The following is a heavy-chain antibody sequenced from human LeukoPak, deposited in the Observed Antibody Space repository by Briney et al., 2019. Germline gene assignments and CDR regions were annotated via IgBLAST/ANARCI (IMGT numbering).Heavy chain of an antibody. CDR2: ISSSSSYI. Sequence: GGSLRLSCAASGFTFSSYSMNWVRQAPGKGLEWVSSISSSSSYIYYADSVKGRFTISRDNAKNSLYLQMNSLRAEDTAVYYCARNEDYADAFDIWGQGTMVTVSS. J-gene: IGHJ3*02. D-gene: IGHD4-17*01. CDR1: GFTFSSYS. CDR3: ARNEDYADAFDI. V-gene: IGHV3-21*01.